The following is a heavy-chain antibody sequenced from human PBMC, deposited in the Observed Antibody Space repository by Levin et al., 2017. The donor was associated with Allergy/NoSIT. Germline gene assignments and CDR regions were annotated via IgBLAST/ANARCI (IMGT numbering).Heavy chain of an antibody. D-gene: IGHD3-16*02. CDR2: INHSGST. J-gene: IGHJ4*02. CDR3: ARGWPTSYDYIWGSYRPPSAGRYYFDY. CDR1: GGSFSGYY. V-gene: IGHV4-34*01. Sequence: SETLSLTCAVYGGSFSGYYWSWIRQPPGKGLEWIGEINHSGSTNYNPSLKSRVTISVDTSKNQFSLKLSSVTAADTAVYYCARGWPTSYDYIWGSYRPPSAGRYYFDYWGQGTLVTVSS.